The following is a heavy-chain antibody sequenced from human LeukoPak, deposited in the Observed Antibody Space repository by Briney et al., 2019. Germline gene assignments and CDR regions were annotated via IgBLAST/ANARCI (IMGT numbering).Heavy chain of an antibody. CDR1: GGSLSSYY. Sequence: SETLSLTCTVSGGSLSSYYWSWIRQPAGKGLEWIGRIYTSGSTNYNPSLKSRVTMPVDTSKNQFSLKLSSVTAADTAVYYCARTIAAVGGAFFDYWGQGTLVTVSS. CDR3: ARTIAAVGGAFFDY. V-gene: IGHV4-4*07. D-gene: IGHD6-13*01. CDR2: IYTSGST. J-gene: IGHJ4*02.